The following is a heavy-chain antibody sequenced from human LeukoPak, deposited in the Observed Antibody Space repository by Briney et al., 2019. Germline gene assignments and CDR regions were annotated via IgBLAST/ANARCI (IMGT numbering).Heavy chain of an antibody. D-gene: IGHD1-14*01. J-gene: IGHJ4*02. V-gene: IGHV3-23*01. CDR3: AGNKD. CDR1: GFTFSSYA. CDR2: VSGSGGST. Sequence: PGGSLSLSSAASGFTFSSYAMTWVPQPPGKGLEWVSTVSGSGGSTYYADPAKGRFTTSRDNSKNTVYLQMHSLRAEDSAVYYCAGNKDWGQGTLVTVSS.